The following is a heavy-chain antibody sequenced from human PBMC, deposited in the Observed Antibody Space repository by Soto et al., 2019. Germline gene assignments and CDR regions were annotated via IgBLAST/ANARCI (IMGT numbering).Heavy chain of an antibody. CDR1: GGSFSGNI. CDR2: INHSGST. Sequence: SETLSLTCAVQGGSFSGNIWTWIRQPPGKGLQWIGQINHSGSTYYNPSLKSRVTISLFTSNDQFSLELDSVTAADTAVYYCARDKITGLFDYWGQGTLVTVSS. CDR3: ARDKITGLFDY. J-gene: IGHJ4*02. V-gene: IGHV4-34*01. D-gene: IGHD2-8*02.